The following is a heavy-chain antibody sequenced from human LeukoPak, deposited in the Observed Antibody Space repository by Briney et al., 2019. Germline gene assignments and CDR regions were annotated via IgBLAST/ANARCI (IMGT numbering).Heavy chain of an antibody. Sequence: GGSLRLSCAASGFTFSSYAMSWVRQAPGKGLEWVSAISGSGGSTYYADSVKGRFTISRDNSKNTLYLQMNSLRAEDTAVYYCAKAPWGGYNWNLDYWGQGTLVTVSS. D-gene: IGHD1-20*01. J-gene: IGHJ4*02. V-gene: IGHV3-23*01. CDR1: GFTFSSYA. CDR2: ISGSGGST. CDR3: AKAPWGGYNWNLDY.